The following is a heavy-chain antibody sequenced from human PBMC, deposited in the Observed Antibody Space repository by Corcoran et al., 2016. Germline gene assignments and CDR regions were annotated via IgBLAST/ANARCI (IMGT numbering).Heavy chain of an antibody. Sequence: QVQLVQSGAEVKKPGASVKVSCKASGYTFTSYYMHWVRQAPGQGLEWMGIINPSGGSTSYAQKFQGRVTMTRDTSTSTVYRELSSLRSEDTAVYYCARVSVPYDSSGYFGYWGQGTLVTVSS. V-gene: IGHV1-46*01. CDR3: ARVSVPYDSSGYFGY. CDR2: INPSGGST. J-gene: IGHJ4*02. D-gene: IGHD3-22*01. CDR1: GYTFTSYY.